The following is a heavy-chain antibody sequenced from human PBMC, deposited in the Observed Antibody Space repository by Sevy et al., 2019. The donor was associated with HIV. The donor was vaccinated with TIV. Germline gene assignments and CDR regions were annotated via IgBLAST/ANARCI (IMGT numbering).Heavy chain of an antibody. J-gene: IGHJ4*02. D-gene: IGHD3-10*01. V-gene: IGHV3-30-3*01. CDR3: ARGYHRWFGELWGPCDY. Sequence: GSLRLSCAASGFTFSSYAMHWVRQAPGKGLEWVAVITYDGSNKYYADSVKGRFTISRDNSKNTLYLQMNSLRAEDTAVYYCARGYHRWFGELWGPCDYWGQGTLVTVSS. CDR1: GFTFSSYA. CDR2: ITYDGSNK.